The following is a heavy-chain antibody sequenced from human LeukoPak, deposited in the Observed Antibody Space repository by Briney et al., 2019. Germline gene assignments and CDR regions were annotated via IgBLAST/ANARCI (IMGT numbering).Heavy chain of an antibody. D-gene: IGHD3-10*01. CDR1: GYTFTAYY. V-gene: IGHV1-2*02. CDR2: INPNSSDT. Sequence: ASVKVSCKASGYTFTAYYMHWVRQAPGQGLEWMGWINPNSSDTNYAQKFQGRVTLTRDRSISTAYMELSRLRSDDTAVYYCARAGSGSYLPADYWGQGTLVTVSS. CDR3: ARAGSGSYLPADY. J-gene: IGHJ4*02.